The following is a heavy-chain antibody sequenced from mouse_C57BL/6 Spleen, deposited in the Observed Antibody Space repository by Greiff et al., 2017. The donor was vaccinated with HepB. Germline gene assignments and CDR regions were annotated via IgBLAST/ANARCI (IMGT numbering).Heavy chain of an antibody. CDR3: ASPPLGYYEYLWFAY. D-gene: IGHD2-4*01. Sequence: EVKLVESGGGLVKPGGSLKLSCAASGFTFSSYTMSWVRQTPEKRLEWVATISGGGGNTYYPDSVKGRFTISRDKAKNTLYLQMSSLRSEDTALYYCASPPLGYYEYLWFAYWGQGTLVTVSA. V-gene: IGHV5-9*01. CDR2: ISGGGGNT. CDR1: GFTFSSYT. J-gene: IGHJ3*01.